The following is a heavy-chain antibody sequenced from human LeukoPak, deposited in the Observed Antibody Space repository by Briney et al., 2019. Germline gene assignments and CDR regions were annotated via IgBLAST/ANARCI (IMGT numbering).Heavy chain of an antibody. CDR1: GGSISSGGYS. Sequence: PSQTLSLTCAVSGGSISSGGYSWSWIRQPPGKGLEWIGYIYHSGSTYYNPSLKSRVTISVDTSKNQFSLKLSSVTAADTAVYYCARGSRYCSSTSCYGKYNWFDPWGQGTLVTVSS. CDR2: IYHSGST. CDR3: ARGSRYCSSTSCYGKYNWFDP. V-gene: IGHV4-30-2*01. D-gene: IGHD2-2*01. J-gene: IGHJ5*02.